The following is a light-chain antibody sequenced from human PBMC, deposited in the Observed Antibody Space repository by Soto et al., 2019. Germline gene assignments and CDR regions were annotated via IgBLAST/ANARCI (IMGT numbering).Light chain of an antibody. Sequence: DIQMTQSPSSLSTSVGDRVTITCRASQYINNYLNWYQQKPGKAPKLLIYDASSLESGVPSRFSGSGSGTEFTLTISSLQPDDFATYYCQQYNSYSRTFGQGTKVEIK. J-gene: IGKJ1*01. CDR1: QYINNY. CDR3: QQYNSYSRT. CDR2: DAS. V-gene: IGKV1-5*01.